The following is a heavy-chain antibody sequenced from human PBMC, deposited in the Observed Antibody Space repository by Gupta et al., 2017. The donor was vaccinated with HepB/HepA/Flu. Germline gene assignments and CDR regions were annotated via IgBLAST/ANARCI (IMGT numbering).Heavy chain of an antibody. CDR1: GGTFSSFA. V-gene: IGHV1-69*04. Sequence: QVQLVQSGAEVKKPGSSVKVSCKASGGTFSSFAVSWVRKAHGQGLEWMGRIIPILGIANYAQKFQGRVTITADKSTSTAYMELSSLRSEDTAVYYCARDQFEQQLAVWGQGTLVTVSS. J-gene: IGHJ4*02. D-gene: IGHD6-13*01. CDR3: ARDQFEQQLAV. CDR2: IIPILGIA.